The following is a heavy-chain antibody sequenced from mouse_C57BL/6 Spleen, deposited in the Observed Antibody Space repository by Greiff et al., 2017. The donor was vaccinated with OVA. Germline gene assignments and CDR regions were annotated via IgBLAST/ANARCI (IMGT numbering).Heavy chain of an antibody. D-gene: IGHD1-1*01. Sequence: EVKLQESGPELVKPGASVKISCKASGYSFTDYNMNWVQQAKGKRLEWIGVINPNYSTTSYTQKFKGKATLTVDQSSSTAYMQRNSLTSEDSAVYYCARGYGSSYLDYDVWGTGTTVTVSS. CDR1: GYSFTDYN. J-gene: IGHJ1*03. CDR2: INPNYSTT. V-gene: IGHV1-39*01. CDR3: ARGYGSSYLDYDV.